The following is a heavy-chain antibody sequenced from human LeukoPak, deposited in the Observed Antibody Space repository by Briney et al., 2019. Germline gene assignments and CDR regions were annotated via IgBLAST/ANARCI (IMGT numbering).Heavy chain of an antibody. CDR2: ISYSGTT. CDR1: GGSIRSSSYY. D-gene: IGHD2-15*01. V-gene: IGHV4-39*01. J-gene: IGHJ4*02. CDR3: ARLGSRYCSGGNCSPV. Sequence: PSETLSLTCTVSGGSIRSSSYYWGWIRQPPGKGLEWIGSISYSGTTYYNPSLKSRVTKSVDTSKNQFSLKLSSVTAADTAVYYCARLGSRYCSGGNCSPVWGQGTLVTVSS.